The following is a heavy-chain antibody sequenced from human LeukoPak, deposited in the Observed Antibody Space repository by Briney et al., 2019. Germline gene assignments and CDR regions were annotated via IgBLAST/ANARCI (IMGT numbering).Heavy chain of an antibody. CDR1: GGSISSSSYY. CDR2: IYSSGST. J-gene: IGHJ5*02. D-gene: IGHD6-19*01. Sequence: SETLSLTCTVSGGSISSSSYYWGWIRQPPGTGLEWIRSIYSSGSTYYNPSLKSRVTISVDTSKNQFSLKLSSVTAADTAVYYFASHSSGWYGVAPDNWFDPWGQGTLVTVSS. V-gene: IGHV4-39*01. CDR3: ASHSSGWYGVAPDNWFDP.